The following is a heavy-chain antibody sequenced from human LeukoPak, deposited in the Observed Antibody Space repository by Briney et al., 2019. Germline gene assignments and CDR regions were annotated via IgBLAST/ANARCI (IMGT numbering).Heavy chain of an antibody. V-gene: IGHV1-69*06. Sequence: GASVKVSCKASGGTFSSYAISWVRQAPGQGLEWMGGIIPIFGTANYAQKFQGRVTITADKSTSTAYMELSSLRSEDTAVYYCVKDQREAYSSGWSRDFDYWGQGTLVTVSS. D-gene: IGHD6-19*01. CDR2: IIPIFGTA. J-gene: IGHJ4*02. CDR3: VKDQREAYSSGWSRDFDY. CDR1: GGTFSSYA.